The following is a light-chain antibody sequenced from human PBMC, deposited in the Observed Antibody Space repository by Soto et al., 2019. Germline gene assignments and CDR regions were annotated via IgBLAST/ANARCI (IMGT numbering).Light chain of an antibody. CDR1: SSDVGGFNY. CDR3: SSYTTSSTLV. V-gene: IGLV2-14*03. J-gene: IGLJ2*01. CDR2: DVI. Sequence: QSALTQPASVSGSPGQSITISCTGTSSDVGGFNYVSWYQQHPGKAPKLMIYDVINRPSGVPHRFFGSKSDNTASLTISGLQAEDEADYYCSSYTTSSTLVFGGGTKLTVL.